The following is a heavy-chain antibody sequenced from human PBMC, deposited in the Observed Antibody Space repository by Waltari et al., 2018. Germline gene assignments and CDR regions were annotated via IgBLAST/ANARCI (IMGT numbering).Heavy chain of an antibody. V-gene: IGHV4-59*11. J-gene: IGHJ6*02. CDR3: ARDGSAATTYYYGMDV. CDR2: IYYSGST. Sequence: QVQLQESGPGLVKPSETLSLTCTVSGGSISSHYWSWIRQPPGKGLEWIEYIYYSGSTNYNPSLKSRVTISVDTSKNQISLKLSSVTAADTAVYYCARDGSAATTYYYGMDVWGQGTTVTVSS. CDR1: GGSISSHY. D-gene: IGHD2-15*01.